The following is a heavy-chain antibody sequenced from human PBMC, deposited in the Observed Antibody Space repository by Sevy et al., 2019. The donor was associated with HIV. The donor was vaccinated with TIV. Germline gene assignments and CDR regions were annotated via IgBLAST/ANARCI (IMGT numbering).Heavy chain of an antibody. CDR2: IWRDGTNK. V-gene: IGHV3-33*01. J-gene: IGHJ3*02. CDR3: AREQGPFDAFDI. CDR1: GFILSNYG. Sequence: GGSLRLSCAASGFILSNYGMHWVHQAPGKGLEWVAVIWRDGTNKFYADSVKGRFTFSRDDSKSTLFLQMNSLRADDTAIYYCAREQGPFDAFDIWGQGTMVTVSS.